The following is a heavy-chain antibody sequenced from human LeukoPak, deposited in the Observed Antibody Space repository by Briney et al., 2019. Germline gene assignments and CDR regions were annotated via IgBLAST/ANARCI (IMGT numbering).Heavy chain of an antibody. CDR1: GGSISSYY. CDR3: ARHGGTLDYFDY. J-gene: IGHJ4*02. CDR2: ISYGGAT. Sequence: SETLSLTCTVSGGSISSYYWSWIRQPSGKGLEWIGYISYGGATSYNPSLKRRVTISVDSPKNRFSLRLSSLTAADTALYYCARHGGTLDYFDYWGPGSLVTVSS. V-gene: IGHV4-59*08. D-gene: IGHD1-26*01.